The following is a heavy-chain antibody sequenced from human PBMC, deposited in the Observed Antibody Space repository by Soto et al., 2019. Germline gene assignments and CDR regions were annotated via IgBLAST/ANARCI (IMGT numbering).Heavy chain of an antibody. J-gene: IGHJ6*02. Sequence: ASVKVSCKASGYTFTSYDINWVRQATGQGLEWMGWMNPNSGNTGYAQKFQGRVTMTRNTSISTAYMELSSLRSEDTAVYYCARGGRCSSTSCYGSYGMDVWGQGTTVTVSS. CDR2: MNPNSGNT. CDR3: ARGGRCSSTSCYGSYGMDV. D-gene: IGHD2-2*01. CDR1: GYTFTSYD. V-gene: IGHV1-8*01.